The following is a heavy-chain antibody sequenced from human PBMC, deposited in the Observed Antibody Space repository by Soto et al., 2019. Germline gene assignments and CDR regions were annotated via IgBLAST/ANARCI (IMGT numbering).Heavy chain of an antibody. J-gene: IGHJ4*02. CDR3: ARDVIAVAGSADY. CDR1: AFTVRSKY. Sequence: PGGSLRLSCAASAFTVRSKYMSWVRQAPGKGLEWVSAISSDGGTYYTDSVKGRFTISRDNSKNTLYLQMNSLTAEDTAVYYCARDVIAVAGSADYWGQGTLVTVSS. D-gene: IGHD6-19*01. V-gene: IGHV3-53*01. CDR2: ISSDGGT.